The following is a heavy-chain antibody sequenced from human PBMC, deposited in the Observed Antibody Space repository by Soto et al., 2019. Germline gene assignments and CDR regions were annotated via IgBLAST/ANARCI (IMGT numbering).Heavy chain of an antibody. CDR2: MNPNSGNT. J-gene: IGHJ4*02. Sequence: GASVKVSCKASGYTFTSYDINWVRQATGQGLEWMGWMNPNSGNTGYAQKFQGRVTMTRNTSISTAYMELSSLRSEDTAVYYCASSYSSGWPHFDYWGQGTLVTVSS. V-gene: IGHV1-8*01. CDR3: ASSYSSGWPHFDY. CDR1: GYTFTSYD. D-gene: IGHD6-19*01.